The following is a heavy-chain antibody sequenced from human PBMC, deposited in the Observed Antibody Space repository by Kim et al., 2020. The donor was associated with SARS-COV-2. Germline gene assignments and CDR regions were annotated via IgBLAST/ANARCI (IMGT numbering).Heavy chain of an antibody. Sequence: GGSLRLSCAASGFTFSSYAMHWVRQAPGKGLEWVAVISYDGSNKYYADSVKGRFTISRDNSKNTLYLQMNSLRAEDTAVYYCARDRGAVAGTEDHFQHWGQGTLVTVSS. J-gene: IGHJ1*01. CDR3: ARDRGAVAGTEDHFQH. V-gene: IGHV3-30*04. CDR1: GFTFSSYA. D-gene: IGHD6-19*01. CDR2: ISYDGSNK.